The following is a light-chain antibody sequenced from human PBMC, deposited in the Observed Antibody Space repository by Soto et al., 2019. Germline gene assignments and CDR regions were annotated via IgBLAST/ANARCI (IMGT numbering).Light chain of an antibody. J-gene: IGLJ2*01. V-gene: IGLV1-40*01. CDR3: QSYDPTLRTSL. CDR2: GNR. CDR1: NSNLGAGYD. Sequence: QSVLTQPPSVSGAPGQRVTISCTGNNSNLGAGYDVHWYQQLPGAAPKLVIFGNRNRPSGVPERFSGSKSGTSASLAIAGLQADDEADYYCQSYDPTLRTSLFGGGTKLTVL.